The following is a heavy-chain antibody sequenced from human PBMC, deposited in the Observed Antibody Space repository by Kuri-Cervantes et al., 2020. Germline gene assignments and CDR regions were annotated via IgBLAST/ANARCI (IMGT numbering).Heavy chain of an antibody. V-gene: IGHV3-9*01. CDR3: ARYGSGSYYNYYGMDV. Sequence: SLKISCAASGFAFDDYAIHWVWQAPGKGLGWVSGFGWNSVSIGYADSVKGRFTISRDNAKNSLYLQMNSLRAEDTAVYYCARYGSGSYYNYYGMDVWGQGTTVTVSS. D-gene: IGHD3-10*01. CDR2: FGWNSVSI. J-gene: IGHJ6*02. CDR1: GFAFDDYA.